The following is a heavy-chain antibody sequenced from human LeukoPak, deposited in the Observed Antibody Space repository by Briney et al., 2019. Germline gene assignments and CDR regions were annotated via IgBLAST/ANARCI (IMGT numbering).Heavy chain of an antibody. Sequence: GGSLRLSCAASGFTFSSYEMNWVRQAPGKGLEWVSYISSSGSTIYYADPVKGRFTISRDNSKNTLYLQMNSLRAEDTAVYYCASEIIFGSFDYWGQGTLVTVCS. CDR3: ASEIIFGSFDY. CDR1: GFTFSSYE. V-gene: IGHV3-48*03. D-gene: IGHD3-3*01. CDR2: ISSSGSTI. J-gene: IGHJ4*02.